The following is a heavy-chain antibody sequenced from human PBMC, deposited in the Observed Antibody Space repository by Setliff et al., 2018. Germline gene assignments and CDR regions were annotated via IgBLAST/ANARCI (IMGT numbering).Heavy chain of an antibody. V-gene: IGHV4-34*01. D-gene: IGHD3-22*01. CDR3: ARGPRFDYESPTYRRRFDP. Sequence: SETLSLTCAVYGGSFSGYYWSWIRQPPGKGLEWIGEINHSGSTNYNPSLKSRVTISVDTSKNLFSLKLSSVTAADTAVYFCARGPRFDYESPTYRRRFDPWGQGTAVTVSS. CDR1: GGSFSGYY. J-gene: IGHJ5*02. CDR2: INHSGST.